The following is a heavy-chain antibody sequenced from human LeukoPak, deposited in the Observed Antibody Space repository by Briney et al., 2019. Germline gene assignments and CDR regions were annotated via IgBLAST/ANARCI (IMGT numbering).Heavy chain of an antibody. Sequence: SVKVSCKASGGTFSSYTIRWVRQAPGQGLEWMGRIIPILGIANYAQKFQGRVTITADKSTSTAYMELSSLRSEDTAVYYCARASSDDTAMATPFAYWGQGTLVTVSS. CDR3: ARASSDDTAMATPFAY. J-gene: IGHJ4*02. V-gene: IGHV1-69*02. D-gene: IGHD5-18*01. CDR1: GGTFSSYT. CDR2: IIPILGIA.